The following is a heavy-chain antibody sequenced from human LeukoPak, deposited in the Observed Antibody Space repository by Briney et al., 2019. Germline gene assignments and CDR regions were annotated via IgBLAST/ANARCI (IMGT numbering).Heavy chain of an antibody. D-gene: IGHD5-18*01. CDR1: GFTFSSYS. Sequence: GGSLRLSCAASGFTFSSYSMNWVRQAPGKGLEWISYISSSSSTIYYADSVKGRFTISRDNAKNTLYLQMNSLRAEDTAVYYCAKSPRGYSYGYSFDYWGQGTLVTVSS. V-gene: IGHV3-48*01. J-gene: IGHJ4*02. CDR2: ISSSSSTI. CDR3: AKSPRGYSYGYSFDY.